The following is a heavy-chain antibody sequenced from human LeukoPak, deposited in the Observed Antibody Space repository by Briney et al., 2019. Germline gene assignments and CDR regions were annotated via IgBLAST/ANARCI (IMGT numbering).Heavy chain of an antibody. Sequence: GASVKVSCKASGGTFSSYAISWVRQAPGQGLEWMGGIIPIFGAANYAQKFQGRVTITTDESTSTAYMELSSLRSEDTAVYYCARGGRYSSPLYYFDYWGQGTLVTVSS. CDR1: GGTFSSYA. V-gene: IGHV1-69*05. D-gene: IGHD6-13*01. CDR2: IIPIFGAA. CDR3: ARGGRYSSPLYYFDY. J-gene: IGHJ4*02.